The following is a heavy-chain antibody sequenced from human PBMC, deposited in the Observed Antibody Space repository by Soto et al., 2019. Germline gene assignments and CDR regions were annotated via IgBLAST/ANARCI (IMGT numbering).Heavy chain of an antibody. D-gene: IGHD6-13*01. J-gene: IGHJ6*03. CDR2: ISNNGAHT. V-gene: IGHV3-64*01. CDR1: GFTFSNYE. CDR3: ARRGYGSRWPNVYMDV. Sequence: EAQLVESGGGLVQPGGSLRLSCAASGFTFSNYEMHWVRQAPGKGLEYVSGISNNGAHTDYAKSVKGRFTISIDNSENTLYLQMGSLRADDMALYYCARRGYGSRWPNVYMDVWGKGTTVTVSS.